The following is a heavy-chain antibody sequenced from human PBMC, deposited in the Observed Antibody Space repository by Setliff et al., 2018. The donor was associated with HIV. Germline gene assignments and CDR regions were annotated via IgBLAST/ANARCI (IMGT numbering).Heavy chain of an antibody. CDR3: ARQFQYYYMDV. V-gene: IGHV4-31*03. Sequence: PSETLSLTCTVSGVSVSSGGYYWSWIRQHPGKGLEWIGDVHHTGTTYLNPSLKSRITISVDTSKNQFSLRLGSVTAADTAVYYCARQFQYYYMDVWGKGTPVTVSS. CDR1: GVSVSSGGYY. CDR2: VHHTGTT. J-gene: IGHJ6*03.